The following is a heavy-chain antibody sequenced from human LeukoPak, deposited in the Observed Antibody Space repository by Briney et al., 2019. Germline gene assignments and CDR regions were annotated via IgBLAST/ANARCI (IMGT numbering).Heavy chain of an antibody. CDR2: ISNSGGST. Sequence: GGSLRLSCAASGFTFSSYAMSWVRQAPGKGLEWVSDISNSGGSTYFADSVKGRFTISRDNSKNTLYLQMNSLRAEDTAVYYCAKRVMTTVTSNWFDPWGQGTLVTVSS. D-gene: IGHD4-11*01. J-gene: IGHJ5*02. CDR1: GFTFSSYA. V-gene: IGHV3-23*01. CDR3: AKRVMTTVTSNWFDP.